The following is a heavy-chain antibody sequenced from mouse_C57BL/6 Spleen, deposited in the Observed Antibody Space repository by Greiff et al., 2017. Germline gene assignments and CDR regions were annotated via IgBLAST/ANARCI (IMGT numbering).Heavy chain of an antibody. Sequence: QVQLKQPGAELVRPGSSVKLSCKASGYTFTSYWMDWVKQRPGQGLEWIGNIYPSDSETHYNQKFKDKATLTVDKSSSTAYMQLSSLTSEDSAVYYCARYLYDYGDYYAMDYWGQGTSVTVSS. D-gene: IGHD2-4*01. J-gene: IGHJ4*01. CDR1: GYTFTSYW. CDR2: IYPSDSET. V-gene: IGHV1-61*01. CDR3: ARYLYDYGDYYAMDY.